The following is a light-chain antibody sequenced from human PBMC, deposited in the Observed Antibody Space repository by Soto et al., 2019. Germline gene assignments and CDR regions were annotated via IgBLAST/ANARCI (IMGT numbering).Light chain of an antibody. CDR1: QSVSSN. CDR3: QHYNNWPFT. CDR2: GAS. J-gene: IGKJ3*01. V-gene: IGKV3-15*01. Sequence: EIVMTQSPATLSVSPGERATLSCRASQSVSSNLAWYQQKPGQAPRLLIYGASTSATGIPARFSVSGSGTESTLTISGLQSEDFAVYYCQHYNNWPFTFGPGTKVDIK.